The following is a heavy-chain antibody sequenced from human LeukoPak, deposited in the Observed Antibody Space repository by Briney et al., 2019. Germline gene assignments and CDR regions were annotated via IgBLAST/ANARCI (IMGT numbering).Heavy chain of an antibody. D-gene: IGHD4/OR15-4a*01. Sequence: GGSLRLSCAASGFTFSSYGMSWVRQAPGKGLEWVSSISSSGGSTYYADSVKGRFTISRDNSKNTLYLQMNSLRAEDTAVYYCARRAGAYSHPYDYWGQGTLVTVSS. CDR1: GFTFSSYG. J-gene: IGHJ4*02. V-gene: IGHV3-23*01. CDR3: ARRAGAYSHPYDY. CDR2: ISSSGGST.